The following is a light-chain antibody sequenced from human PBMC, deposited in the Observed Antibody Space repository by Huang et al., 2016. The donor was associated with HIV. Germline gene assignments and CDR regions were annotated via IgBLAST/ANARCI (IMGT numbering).Light chain of an antibody. CDR3: QQRSSGIT. CDR1: QSVSSF. J-gene: IGKJ3*01. Sequence: EIVLTQSPATLSLSPGERATLPCRASQSVSSFLAWYQQKPGQAPRLLSYESSNRATCITARFSGSGYGTDFTLTISSLEPEDFAVYYCQQRSSGITFGPGTKVDIK. V-gene: IGKV3-11*01. CDR2: ESS.